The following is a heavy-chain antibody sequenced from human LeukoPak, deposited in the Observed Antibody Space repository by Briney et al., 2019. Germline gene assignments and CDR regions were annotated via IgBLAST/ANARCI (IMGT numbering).Heavy chain of an antibody. CDR3: AKSITMIVVVMAA. D-gene: IGHD3-22*01. V-gene: IGHV3-23*01. Sequence: GGSLRLSCVASGFTFSSYAMSWVRQAAGKGLEWVSAVCGSGSRTYYADSVKGRFTISRDNSKNTLYLQMNSLRAEDTAVYYCAKSITMIVVVMAAWGQGTLVTVSS. J-gene: IGHJ5*02. CDR1: GFTFSSYA. CDR2: VCGSGSRT.